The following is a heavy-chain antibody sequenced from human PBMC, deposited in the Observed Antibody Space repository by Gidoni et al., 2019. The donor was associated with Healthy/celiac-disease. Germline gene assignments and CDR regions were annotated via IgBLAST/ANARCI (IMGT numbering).Heavy chain of an antibody. CDR1: GFTFSSYG. V-gene: IGHV3-33*01. Sequence: QVQLVESGGGVVQPGRSLRLYCAASGFTFSSYGMTWVRQVPGRGLGWVAVIWYDGSNKYYADPVKGRFTISRDNSKNTLYLQMNSLRAEDTAVYYCARDNYNWNDGDAFDIWGQGTMVTVSS. CDR2: IWYDGSNK. J-gene: IGHJ3*02. D-gene: IGHD1-1*01. CDR3: ARDNYNWNDGDAFDI.